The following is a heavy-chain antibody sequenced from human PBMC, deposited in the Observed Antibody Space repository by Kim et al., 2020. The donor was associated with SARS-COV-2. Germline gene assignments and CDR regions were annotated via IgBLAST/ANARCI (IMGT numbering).Heavy chain of an antibody. Sequence: GGSLRLSCAASGFTFSSYGMHWVRQAPGKGLEWVAVISYDGSNKYYADSVKGRFTISRDNSKNTLYLQMNSLRAEDTAVYYCAKDRFGGDSSGWYNDYWGQGTLVTVSS. CDR2: ISYDGSNK. D-gene: IGHD6-19*01. CDR3: AKDRFGGDSSGWYNDY. V-gene: IGHV3-30*18. J-gene: IGHJ4*02. CDR1: GFTFSSYG.